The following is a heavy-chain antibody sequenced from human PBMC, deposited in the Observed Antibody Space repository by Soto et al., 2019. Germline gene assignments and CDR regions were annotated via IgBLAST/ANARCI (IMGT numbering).Heavy chain of an antibody. V-gene: IGHV3-48*02. CDR1: GFTFSSYS. CDR2: ISSSSSTI. Sequence: GESLKISCAASGFTFSSYSMNWVRQAPGKGLEWVSYISSSSSTIYYADSVKGRFTISRDNAKNSLYLQMNSLRDEDTAVYYCARVKGDSSGYYILVYGMDVWGQGTTVTVSS. CDR3: ARVKGDSSGYYILVYGMDV. D-gene: IGHD3-22*01. J-gene: IGHJ6*02.